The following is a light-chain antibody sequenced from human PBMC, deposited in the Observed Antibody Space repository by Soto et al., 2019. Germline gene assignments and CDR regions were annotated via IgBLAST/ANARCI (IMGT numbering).Light chain of an antibody. CDR1: QSVSNNY. CDR3: QQYGSSGT. V-gene: IGKV3-20*01. Sequence: EIVLSQSPGTLSLSPGERATLSCRASQSVSNNYLAWYQQKPGQAPRLLIYGASNSATGIPHRFSGSGSGTDFTLTINRLEPEDFAVYYCQQYGSSGTCGQGTKVEIK. CDR2: GAS. J-gene: IGKJ1*01.